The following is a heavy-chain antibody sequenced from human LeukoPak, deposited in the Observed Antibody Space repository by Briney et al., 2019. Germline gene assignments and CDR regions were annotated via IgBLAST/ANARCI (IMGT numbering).Heavy chain of an antibody. CDR2: TYYRSKWYN. Sequence: SQTLSLTCAISGDSVSSNSAAWNWIRQSPSRGLEWLGGTYYRSKWYNDYAVSVKSRITINPDTSKNQVSLQLKSVTPEDTAVYYCARQYSSGWYYYYGLDVWGKGTTVTVSS. D-gene: IGHD6-25*01. CDR1: GDSVSSNSAA. CDR3: ARQYSSGWYYYYGLDV. J-gene: IGHJ6*04. V-gene: IGHV6-1*01.